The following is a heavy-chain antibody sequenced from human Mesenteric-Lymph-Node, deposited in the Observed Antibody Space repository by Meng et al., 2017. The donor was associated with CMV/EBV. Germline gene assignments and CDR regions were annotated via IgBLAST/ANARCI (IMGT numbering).Heavy chain of an antibody. CDR1: GYTFTSYD. V-gene: IGHV1-8*03. J-gene: IGHJ5*02. Sequence: ASVKVSCKASGYTFTSYDINWVRQATGQGPEWMGWMNPNSGNTGYAQKFQGRVTITRNTSISTAYMELSSLRSEDTAVYYCARGRKRITIFGVVIKARWKADNWFDPWGQGTLVTVSS. CDR2: MNPNSGNT. D-gene: IGHD3-3*01. CDR3: ARGRKRITIFGVVIKARWKADNWFDP.